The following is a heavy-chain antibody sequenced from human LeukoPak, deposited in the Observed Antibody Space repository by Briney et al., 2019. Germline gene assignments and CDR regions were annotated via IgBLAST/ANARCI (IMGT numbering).Heavy chain of an antibody. D-gene: IGHD2-15*01. CDR3: ARSHGSGGSCHLDY. Sequence: SETLSLTCTVSGGSISSYYWSWIRQPPGKGLEWIGYIYYSGSTNYNPSLKSRVTISVYTSKNQFSLKLSSVTAADTAVYYCARSHGSGGSCHLDYWGQGTLVTVSS. CDR2: IYYSGST. J-gene: IGHJ4*02. CDR1: GGSISSYY. V-gene: IGHV4-59*01.